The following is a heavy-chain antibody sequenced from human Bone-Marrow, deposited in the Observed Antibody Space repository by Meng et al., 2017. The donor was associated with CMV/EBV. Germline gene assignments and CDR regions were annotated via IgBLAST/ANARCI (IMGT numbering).Heavy chain of an antibody. D-gene: IGHD2-21*01. Sequence: VQLGQSGVEVKEPGSRVTLSCKASGGTFSSYATVWVRKAPGKGLGWMGGIIPIFGTANYAQKFQGRVTITADEPTSTAYMELSSMRSEDTAVYYCAGRLGWGVFDYWGQGTLVTVSS. CDR2: IIPIFGTA. CDR3: AGRLGWGVFDY. V-gene: IGHV1-69*12. J-gene: IGHJ4*02. CDR1: GGTFSSYA.